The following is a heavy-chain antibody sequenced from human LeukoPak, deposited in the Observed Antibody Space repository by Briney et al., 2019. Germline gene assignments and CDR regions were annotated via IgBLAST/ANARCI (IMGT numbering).Heavy chain of an antibody. CDR1: GFTFSSYS. J-gene: IGHJ4*02. D-gene: IGHD3-22*01. CDR2: ISSSSSNI. Sequence: GGSLRLSCAASGFTFSSYSMNWVRQAPGKGLEWVSYISSSSSNIYYADSVKGRFTISRDNAKNSLYLQMNSLRAEDTAVYYCARDGGDSSGYWFDYWGQGTLVTVSS. CDR3: ARDGGDSSGYWFDY. V-gene: IGHV3-48*01.